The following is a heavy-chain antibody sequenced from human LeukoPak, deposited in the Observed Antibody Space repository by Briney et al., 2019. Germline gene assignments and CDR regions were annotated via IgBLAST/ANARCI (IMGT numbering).Heavy chain of an antibody. CDR1: GFTFSSYA. J-gene: IGHJ4*02. Sequence: GGSLRLSCAASGFTFSSYAMHWVRQAPGKGLEWVAVISYDGSNKYYADSVKGRFTISRDNAKNTLYLQMNSLRAEDTAVYYCARGKTPAVTTPFDHWGQGTLVTVSS. D-gene: IGHD4-17*01. CDR2: ISYDGSNK. CDR3: ARGKTPAVTTPFDH. V-gene: IGHV3-30*04.